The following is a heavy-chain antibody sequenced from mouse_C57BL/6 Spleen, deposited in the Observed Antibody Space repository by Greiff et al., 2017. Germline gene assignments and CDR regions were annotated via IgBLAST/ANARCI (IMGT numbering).Heavy chain of an antibody. CDR2: IYPGSGNT. CDR3: ARHYSNYYYAMDY. V-gene: IGHV1-66*01. Sequence: VKLMESGPELVKPGASVKISCKASGYSFTSYYIHWVKQRPGQGLEWIGWIYPGSGNTKYNEKFKGKATLTADTSSSTAYMQLSSLTSEDSAVYYCARHYSNYYYAMDYWGQGTSVTVSS. J-gene: IGHJ4*01. CDR1: GYSFTSYY. D-gene: IGHD2-5*01.